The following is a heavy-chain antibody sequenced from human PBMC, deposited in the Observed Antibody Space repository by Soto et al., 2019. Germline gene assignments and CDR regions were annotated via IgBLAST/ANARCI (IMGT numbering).Heavy chain of an antibody. J-gene: IGHJ6*02. CDR1: GFSLSSSGVGVG. V-gene: IGHV2-5*01. D-gene: IGHD2-2*01. CDR2: IYWNDDK. Sequence: YGPTLVNPTQTLTLTCTFSGFSLSSSGVGVGVGWIRQPPGKALEWLAVIYWNDDKRYSPSLKSRLTITKDTSKNQVVLILTNTDPVDTAKYYCAHTSVVAVQAAMGGDYDYYGMDVWGQGTTVTVSS. CDR3: AHTSVVAVQAAMGGDYDYYGMDV.